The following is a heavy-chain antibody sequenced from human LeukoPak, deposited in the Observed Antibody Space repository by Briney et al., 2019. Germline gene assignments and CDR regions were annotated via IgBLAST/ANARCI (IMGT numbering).Heavy chain of an antibody. J-gene: IGHJ5*02. CDR2: INPSGGST. CDR3: ARDRGWFDP. CDR1: GYTFTSYY. Sequence: GASVKVSCKASGYTFTSYYMHWVRQAPGQGLEWMGIINPSGGSTSYAQKFQGRVTMTTDTSTSTAYMELRSLRSDDTAVYYCARDRGWFDPWGQGTLVTVSS. V-gene: IGHV1-46*01.